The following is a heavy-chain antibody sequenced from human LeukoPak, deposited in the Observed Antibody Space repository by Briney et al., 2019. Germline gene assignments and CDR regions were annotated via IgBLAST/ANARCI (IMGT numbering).Heavy chain of an antibody. CDR2: IYYSGST. D-gene: IGHD5-12*01. CDR1: GGSISSGGYY. J-gene: IGHJ5*02. V-gene: IGHV4-31*03. Sequence: SETLSLTCTVSGGSISSGGYYWSWIRQHPGKGLEWIGYIYYSGSTYYNPSLKSRVTISVDTSKNQFSLKLSSVTAADTAVYYCARGRAPYSGYDWSWFDPWGQGTLVTVSS. CDR3: ARGRAPYSGYDWSWFDP.